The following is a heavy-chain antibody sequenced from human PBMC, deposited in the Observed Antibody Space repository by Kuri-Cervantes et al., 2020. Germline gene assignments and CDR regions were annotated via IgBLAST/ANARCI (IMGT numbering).Heavy chain of an antibody. CDR2: ISYDGSNK. Sequence: GESLKISCAASGFTFSSYAMHWVRQAPGKGLEWVAVISYDGSNKYYADSVKGRFTISSDNSKNTLYLQMNSLRAEDTAVYYCARAGFEMATIYYFDYWGQGTLVTVSS. D-gene: IGHD5-24*01. CDR3: ARAGFEMATIYYFDY. CDR1: GFTFSSYA. V-gene: IGHV3-30*01. J-gene: IGHJ4*02.